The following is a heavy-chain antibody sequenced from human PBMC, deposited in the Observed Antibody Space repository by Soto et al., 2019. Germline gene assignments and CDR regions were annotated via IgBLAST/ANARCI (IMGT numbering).Heavy chain of an antibody. D-gene: IGHD6-19*01. CDR2: IYHTGGR. Sequence: PSETLSLTCFVSGDSINNTYWWSWVRQAPEKGLEWIGEIYHTGGRSYMPSLRGRITLSVDTSKNQFSLKLSSVTAADTAVYYCARPSVAVTWGPFDYWGQGTLVTVSS. CDR3: ARPSVAVTWGPFDY. CDR1: GDSINNTYW. V-gene: IGHV4-4*02. J-gene: IGHJ4*02.